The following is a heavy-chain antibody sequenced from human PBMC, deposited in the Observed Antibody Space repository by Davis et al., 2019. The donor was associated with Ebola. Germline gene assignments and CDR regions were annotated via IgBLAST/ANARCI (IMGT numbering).Heavy chain of an antibody. D-gene: IGHD1-14*01. V-gene: IGHV3-48*04. CDR3: ARPNRGISAGP. Sequence: GESLKISCAASGFTFSSYWMHWVRQAPGKGLEWVSYISSSGSTIYYADSVKGRFTISRDNAKNSLYLQMNSLRADDTAMYYCARPNRGISAGPWGQGTLVTVSS. J-gene: IGHJ5*02. CDR2: ISSSGSTI. CDR1: GFTFSSYW.